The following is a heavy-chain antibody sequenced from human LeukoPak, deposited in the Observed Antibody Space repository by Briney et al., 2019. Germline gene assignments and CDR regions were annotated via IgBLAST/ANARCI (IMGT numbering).Heavy chain of an antibody. CDR1: GGSFSGYY. D-gene: IGHD2-2*01. V-gene: IGHV4-59*01. J-gene: IGHJ5*02. CDR3: ARDTHGMPDNWFDP. Sequence: KTSDTLSLTCAVYGGSFSGYYSSWIRHPPGKGREWLGYIYYSESTNYKPSLKSRVTISVDTSKNQFSLKLSSVTAADTAVYYCARDTHGMPDNWFDPWGQGILVTVSS. CDR2: IYYSEST.